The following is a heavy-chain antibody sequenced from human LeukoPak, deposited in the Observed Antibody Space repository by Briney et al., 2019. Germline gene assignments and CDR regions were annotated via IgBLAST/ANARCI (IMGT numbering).Heavy chain of an antibody. CDR2: ISYSGST. Sequence: SSETLSLTCTVSGGSINSYYWTWIRQPPGKGLEWIGYISYSGSTNYNPSLKSRVTISVDTSKNQFSLKLSSVTAADTAVYYCARESQPTTSYNYYYYMDVWGKGTTVTVSS. D-gene: IGHD1-7*01. CDR3: ARESQPTTSYNYYYYMDV. J-gene: IGHJ6*03. V-gene: IGHV4-59*01. CDR1: GGSINSYY.